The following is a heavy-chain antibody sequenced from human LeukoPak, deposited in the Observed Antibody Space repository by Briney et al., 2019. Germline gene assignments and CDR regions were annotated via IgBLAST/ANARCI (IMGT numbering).Heavy chain of an antibody. CDR2: INTNTEKS. CDR1: GYSITNYA. V-gene: IGHV7-4-1*02. Sequence: ASVKVSCKASGYSITNYAILWVRQAPGQGLEWMGWINTNTEKSTYAPGFTGRYVFSLDSSVNTAYLQISSLKAEDTAVYYCARDNNSRDPPHFDYWGQGTLVTVSS. J-gene: IGHJ4*02. CDR3: ARDNNSRDPPHFDY.